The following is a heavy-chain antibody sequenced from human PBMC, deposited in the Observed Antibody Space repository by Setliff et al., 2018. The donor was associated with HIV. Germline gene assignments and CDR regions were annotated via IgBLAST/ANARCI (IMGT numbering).Heavy chain of an antibody. V-gene: IGHV1-3*01. Sequence: ASVKVSCKASGYTFTTYSLHWVRQAPGQSLEWMGWINVGSGDTKYSQELQGRITITRDTSANTAYMELSSLRSDDTAIYFCARGALLAVFDFDHWGHGTLVTVSS. CDR3: ARGALLAVFDFDH. CDR2: INVGSGDT. D-gene: IGHD3-10*01. J-gene: IGHJ4*01. CDR1: GYTFTTYS.